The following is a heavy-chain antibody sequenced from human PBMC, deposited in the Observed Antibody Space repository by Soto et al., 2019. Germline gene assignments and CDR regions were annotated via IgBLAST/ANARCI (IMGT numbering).Heavy chain of an antibody. V-gene: IGHV3-11*01. CDR1: EFTFSDYY. D-gene: IGHD6-25*01. CDR2: ITSSGSAI. Sequence: PGGSLRLSCAASEFTFSDYYMSWIRQAPGKGPEWVAYITSSGSAIYYGDSVKGRFTVSWDKAKKSLSLQMTSLRVDDMAVYYCTRGHRQRRDIQHWGQGTLVTVSS. CDR3: TRGHRQRRDIQH. J-gene: IGHJ1*01.